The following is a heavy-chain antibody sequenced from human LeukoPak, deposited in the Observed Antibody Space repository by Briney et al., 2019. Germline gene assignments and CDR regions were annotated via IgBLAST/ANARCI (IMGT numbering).Heavy chain of an antibody. D-gene: IGHD6-19*01. CDR2: ISYDGSNK. CDR3: AKGARVKSGWYYFDY. V-gene: IGHV3-30*18. CDR1: GFTFSSYG. Sequence: GGSLRLSCAASGFTFSSYGMHWVRQAPGKGLEWVAVISYDGSNKYYADSVKGRFTISRDNSKNALYLQMNSLRAEDTAVYYCAKGARVKSGWYYFDYWGQGTLVTVSS. J-gene: IGHJ4*02.